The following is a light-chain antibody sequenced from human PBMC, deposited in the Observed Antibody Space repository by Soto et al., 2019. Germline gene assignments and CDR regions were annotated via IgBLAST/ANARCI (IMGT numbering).Light chain of an antibody. CDR3: TSYTSSTTWV. CDR2: EVS. J-gene: IGLJ3*02. Sequence: QSALTQPASMSGSPGQSITISCTGTSSDVGRYNYVSWYQQHPGKAPKLMIYEVSNRPSGVSNRFSASKSGNTASLTISGLQAEDEADYYCTSYTSSTTWVFGGGTKVTVL. CDR1: SSDVGRYNY. V-gene: IGLV2-14*01.